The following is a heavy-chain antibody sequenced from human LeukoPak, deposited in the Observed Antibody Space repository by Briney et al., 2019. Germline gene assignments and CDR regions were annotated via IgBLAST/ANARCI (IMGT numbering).Heavy chain of an antibody. D-gene: IGHD5-18*01. J-gene: IGHJ3*02. Sequence: GRSLRLSCAASGFTFSNYAIHWVRQAPGKGLEWVAVISYDGTNKYYADSVKGRFTISRDNAKNTVFLQMYSLRAEDTAIYYCALSYGYDHPDALDIRGQGTMVTVSS. V-gene: IGHV3-30-3*01. CDR2: ISYDGTNK. CDR1: GFTFSNYA. CDR3: ALSYGYDHPDALDI.